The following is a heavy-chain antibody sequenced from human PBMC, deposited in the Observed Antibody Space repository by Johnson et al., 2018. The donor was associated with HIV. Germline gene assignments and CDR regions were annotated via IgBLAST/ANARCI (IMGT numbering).Heavy chain of an antibody. J-gene: IGHJ3*02. CDR2: IYSGGST. CDR1: GFTVSSNY. CDR3: AREAYCSGGSCYDAFVI. D-gene: IGHD2-15*01. Sequence: VQLVESGGGLVQPGGSLRLSCAASGFTVSSNYMSWVRQAPGKGLEWVSVIYSGGSTYYADSVKGRFTISRDNSKNTLYLQMNSLRAEDTAVYYCAREAYCSGGSCYDAFVIWGQGTMVTVSS. V-gene: IGHV3-66*01.